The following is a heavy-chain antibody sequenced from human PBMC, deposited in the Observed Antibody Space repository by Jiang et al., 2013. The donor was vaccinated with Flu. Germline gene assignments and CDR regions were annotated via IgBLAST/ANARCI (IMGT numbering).Heavy chain of an antibody. CDR3: ARGGWTHDF. CDR1: GDSLTNKY. Sequence: GSGLVKPSETLSLTCTVSGDSLTNKYWTWVRQSPGKGLEWIGNIYFSGTTDYNPSLKSRVTISLDTSKNQFSLRLYSVTAADTAVYYCARGGWTHDFWGQGIPGHRLL. CDR2: IYFSGTT. V-gene: IGHV4-59*01. J-gene: IGHJ1*01. D-gene: IGHD3/OR15-3a*01.